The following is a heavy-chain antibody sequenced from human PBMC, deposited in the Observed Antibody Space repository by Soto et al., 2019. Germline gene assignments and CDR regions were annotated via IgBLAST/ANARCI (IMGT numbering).Heavy chain of an antibody. V-gene: IGHV3-21*01. D-gene: IGHD2-2*01. CDR1: GFTFSSYS. J-gene: IGHJ6*02. CDR3: ARDLYCSSTSCFAPRIYYYYYYGMDV. CDR2: ISSSSSYI. Sequence: LRLSCAASGFTFSSYSMNWVRQAPGKGLEWVSSISSSSSYIYYADSVKGRFTISRDNAKNSLYLQMNSLRAEDTAVYYCARDLYCSSTSCFAPRIYYYYYYGMDVWGQGTTVTVSS.